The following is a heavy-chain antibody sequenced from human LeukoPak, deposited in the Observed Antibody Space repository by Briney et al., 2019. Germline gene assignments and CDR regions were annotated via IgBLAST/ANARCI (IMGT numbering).Heavy chain of an antibody. CDR1: GGSISSANYY. Sequence: SETLSFTCAVSGGSISSANYYWSWIRQPAGKGLEWIGRIYTSGTTNYNPSLKRRVTISIDPSKNHFSLKLSSVTAADTAVYYCARVIAGATGAFDIWGQGTMVTVSS. CDR2: IYTSGTT. J-gene: IGHJ3*02. D-gene: IGHD1-26*01. V-gene: IGHV4-61*02. CDR3: ARVIAGATGAFDI.